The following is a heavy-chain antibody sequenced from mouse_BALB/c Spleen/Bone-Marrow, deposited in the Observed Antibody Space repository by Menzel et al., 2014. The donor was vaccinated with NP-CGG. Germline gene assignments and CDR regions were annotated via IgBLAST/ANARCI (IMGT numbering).Heavy chain of an antibody. CDR3: ARPLYYYGSSPFYAMDY. V-gene: IGHV5-12-1*01. Sequence: EVQRVESGGGLVKPGGSLKLSCAASGFAFSSSDMSWVRQTPEKRLEWVAYISSGGGSTYYPDTVKGRFTISRDNAKNTLYLQMSSLKSEDTAMYYCARPLYYYGSSPFYAMDYWGQGTSVTVSS. CDR2: ISSGGGST. D-gene: IGHD1-1*01. J-gene: IGHJ4*01. CDR1: GFAFSSSD.